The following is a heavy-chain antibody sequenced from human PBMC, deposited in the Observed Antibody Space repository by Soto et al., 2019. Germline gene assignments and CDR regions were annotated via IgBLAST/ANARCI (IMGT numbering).Heavy chain of an antibody. CDR3: AKDLLPNTVTTCGS. CDR2: ISSDGNNK. CDR1: GFTFDSHG. Sequence: QVQLVESGGGAVQPGRSLRLSCAASGFTFDSHGMHWVRQAPGKGLEWVAVISSDGNNKYYADSVKGRFTISRDNFNNISYLQMSSLRAEDTAVYYCAKDLLPNTVTTCGSWGQGTLVTV. V-gene: IGHV3-30*18. J-gene: IGHJ5*02. D-gene: IGHD4-17*01.